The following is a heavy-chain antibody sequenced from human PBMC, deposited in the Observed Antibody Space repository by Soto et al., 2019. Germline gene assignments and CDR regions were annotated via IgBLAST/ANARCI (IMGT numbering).Heavy chain of an antibody. Sequence: EVQLLESGGDLIQPGGSLRLSCTASGFTFINYAMNWVRQAPGKGLEWVSGTSGGGDVAFYADSVKGRFAISRDNSKNTLSLQMNSLRAEDTALYYCVKKSIGTVTNPVYWSFDLWGRGTLVTVSS. D-gene: IGHD4-17*01. J-gene: IGHJ2*01. V-gene: IGHV3-23*01. CDR2: TSGGGDVA. CDR1: GFTFINYA. CDR3: VKKSIGTVTNPVYWSFDL.